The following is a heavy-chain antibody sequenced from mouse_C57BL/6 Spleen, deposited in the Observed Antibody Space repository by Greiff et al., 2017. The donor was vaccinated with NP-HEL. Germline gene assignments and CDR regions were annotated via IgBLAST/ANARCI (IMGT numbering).Heavy chain of an antibody. Sequence: EVQLQQSGTVLARPGASVKMSCKTSGYTFTSYWMHWVKQRPGQGLEWIGAIYPGNSDTSYNQKFKGKAKLTAVTSASTAYMELSSLTNEDSAVYYCTRGEDYDGEYYFDYWGQGTTLTVSS. J-gene: IGHJ2*01. V-gene: IGHV1-5*01. CDR1: GYTFTSYW. CDR3: TRGEDYDGEYYFDY. CDR2: IYPGNSDT. D-gene: IGHD2-4*01.